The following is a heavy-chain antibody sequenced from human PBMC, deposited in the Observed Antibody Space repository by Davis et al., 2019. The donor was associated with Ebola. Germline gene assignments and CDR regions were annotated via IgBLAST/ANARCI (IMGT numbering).Heavy chain of an antibody. CDR1: GYSFTSYW. CDR3: ARAGTTVNHYYYYGMDV. J-gene: IGHJ6*02. V-gene: IGHV1-69*04. CDR2: IIPILGIA. D-gene: IGHD4-17*01. Sequence: ISCKGSGYSFTSYWISWVRQAPGQGLEWMGRIIPILGIANYAQKFQGRVTITADKSTSTAYIEPSSLRSEDTAVYYCARAGTTVNHYYYYGMDVWGQGTTVTVSS.